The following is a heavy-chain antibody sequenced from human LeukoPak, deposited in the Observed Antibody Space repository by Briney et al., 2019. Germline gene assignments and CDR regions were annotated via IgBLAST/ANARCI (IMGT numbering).Heavy chain of an antibody. V-gene: IGHV1-69*01. CDR2: IIPIFGTA. D-gene: IGHD3-10*01. CDR3: ARSQGSGSYYKAGDYYYYGMDV. CDR1: GGTFSSYA. J-gene: IGHJ6*04. Sequence: SVKVSFTASGGTFSSYAISWVRQAPGQGLEWMGGIIPIFGTANYAQKFQGRVTITADESTSTAYMELSSLRSEDTAVYYCARSQGSGSYYKAGDYYYYGMDVWGKGTTVTVSS.